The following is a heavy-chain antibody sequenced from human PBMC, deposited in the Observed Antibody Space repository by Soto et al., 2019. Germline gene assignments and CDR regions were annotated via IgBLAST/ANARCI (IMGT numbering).Heavy chain of an antibody. Sequence: QVQLVESGGGVVQPGRSLRLSCVGSGFSFSSYDMNWVRQAPGTGLEWVALMSFDGSKKYYGDSVRGRLTISRDNAKNTLYLQMDHLRPEDTAIYYCAKDLMPGSRGSLGGVERCMDVWGRGTTVSVSS. J-gene: IGHJ6*03. CDR3: AKDLMPGSRGSLGGVERCMDV. CDR2: MSFDGSKK. D-gene: IGHD3-16*01. CDR1: GFSFSSYD. V-gene: IGHV3-30*18.